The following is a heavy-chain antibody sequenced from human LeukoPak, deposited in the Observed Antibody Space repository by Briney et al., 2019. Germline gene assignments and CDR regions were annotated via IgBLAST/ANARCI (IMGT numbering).Heavy chain of an antibody. V-gene: IGHV1-8*01. D-gene: IGHD6-13*01. J-gene: IGHJ4*02. CDR1: GYTFTSYD. CDR3: ARDCIAAACIDY. Sequence: ASVKVSCKASGYTFTSYDINWVRQATGQGLEWMGWMNPNSGNTGYAQKFQGRVTMTRNTSISTAYMELSSLRSEDTAVYYCARDCIAAACIDYWGQGTLVTVSS. CDR2: MNPNSGNT.